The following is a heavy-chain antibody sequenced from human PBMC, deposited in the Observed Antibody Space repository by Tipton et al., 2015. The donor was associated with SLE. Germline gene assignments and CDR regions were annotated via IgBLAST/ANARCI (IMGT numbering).Heavy chain of an antibody. J-gene: IGHJ6*02. CDR3: AREPIKFRGGMDV. CDR2: MSPYSANT. Sequence: QLVQSGAEVKEPGASVKVSCKASGYSFSNYEINWVRQATGQGLEWMGWMSPYSANTGYAQKFQGRVTITRDTSATTAYMELSSLRSEDTAVYYCAREPIKFRGGMDVWGQGTTVTVSS. D-gene: IGHD2-21*01. CDR1: GYSFSNYE. V-gene: IGHV1-8*01.